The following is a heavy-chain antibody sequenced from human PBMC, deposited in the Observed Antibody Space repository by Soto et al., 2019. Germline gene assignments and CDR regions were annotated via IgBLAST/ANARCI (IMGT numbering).Heavy chain of an antibody. CDR2: ISAYNGNT. J-gene: IGHJ3*02. CDR1: GYIFTTYG. CDR3: ARATRFDAFDI. Sequence: QDQLVQSGAEVKKPGASVKVSCKASGYIFTTYGIGWVRQAPGQGLEWMEWISAYNGNTDYAQKLQDRVTMTTDTSTSTAYLELRTLRSDDTAVYYCARATRFDAFDIWGQGTMVTVSS. V-gene: IGHV1-18*01.